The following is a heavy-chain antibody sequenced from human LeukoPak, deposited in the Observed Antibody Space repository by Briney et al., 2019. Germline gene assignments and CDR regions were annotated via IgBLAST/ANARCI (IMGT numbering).Heavy chain of an antibody. CDR3: AKTSDISVRYYFDY. CDR2: ISGSGGVT. CDR1: GFTFSNNA. J-gene: IGHJ4*02. Sequence: GGSLRLSCAASGFTFSNNAMTWVRQAPGKGPEWVSGISGSGGVTYYADSVKGRFTISRDNSKNTLYVQMNSLRVEDTAVYYCAKTSDISVRYYFDYWGQGTLVAVSS. D-gene: IGHD3-22*01. V-gene: IGHV3-23*01.